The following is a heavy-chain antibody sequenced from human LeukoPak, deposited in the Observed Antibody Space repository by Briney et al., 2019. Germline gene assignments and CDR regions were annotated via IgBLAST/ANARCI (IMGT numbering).Heavy chain of an antibody. CDR2: INHSGST. J-gene: IGHJ6*03. V-gene: IGHV4-34*01. D-gene: IGHD3-10*01. CDR1: GGSFSGYY. CDR3: ARRFGELVSYYYYYYMDV. Sequence: SETLSLTCAVYGGSFSGYYWSWIRQPPGKGLEWIGEINHSGSTNYNPSLKSRVTISVDTSKNQFSLKLSSVTAADTAVYYCARRFGELVSYYYYYYMDVWGKGTTVTISS.